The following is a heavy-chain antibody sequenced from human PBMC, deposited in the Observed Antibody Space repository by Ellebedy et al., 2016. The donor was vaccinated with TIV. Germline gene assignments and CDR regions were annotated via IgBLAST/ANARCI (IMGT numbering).Heavy chain of an antibody. Sequence: GESLKISCAASGFTFSSSAMSWVRQAPGKGLEWVSAISGSGDGTYYADSVKGRFTISRDNSNNTLYLQMNSLRAEDTAVYYCATGTAGRWLQPGYWGQGTLVTVSS. CDR1: GFTFSSSA. V-gene: IGHV3-23*01. D-gene: IGHD5-24*01. CDR2: ISGSGDGT. CDR3: ATGTAGRWLQPGY. J-gene: IGHJ4*02.